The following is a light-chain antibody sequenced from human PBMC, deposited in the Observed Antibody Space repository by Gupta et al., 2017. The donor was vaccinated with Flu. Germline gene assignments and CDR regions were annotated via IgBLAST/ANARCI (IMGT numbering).Light chain of an antibody. CDR1: SIGSKS. V-gene: IGLV3-21*02. J-gene: IGLJ2*01. CDR2: YDT. Sequence: SYVLPQPPSVSVAPGQTARMTCGGNSIGSKSVHWYQQKPGQAPVLVVDYDTDRPSGIPARFSGSNYGNTATLKISRVEAGDEADYYCQIWDSSSDQPVVFGGGTKLAVL. CDR3: QIWDSSSDQPVV.